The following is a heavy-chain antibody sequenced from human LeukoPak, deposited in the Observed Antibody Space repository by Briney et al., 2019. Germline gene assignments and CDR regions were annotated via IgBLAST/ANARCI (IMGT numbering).Heavy chain of an antibody. Sequence: GGSLRLSCAASGFTFDDYAMHWVRQAPGKGLEWVSGITWNSGSLDYADSVKGRFTVSRDNAKNSLYLQVDSLRADDTAVYYCARYSSSSSVVALGQGALVTVSS. CDR3: ARYSSSSSVVA. J-gene: IGHJ5*02. D-gene: IGHD6-13*01. CDR2: ITWNSGSL. CDR1: GFTFDDYA. V-gene: IGHV3-9*01.